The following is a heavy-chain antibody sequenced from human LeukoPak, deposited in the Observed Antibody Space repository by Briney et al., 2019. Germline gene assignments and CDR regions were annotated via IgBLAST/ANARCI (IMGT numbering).Heavy chain of an antibody. V-gene: IGHV3-48*03. CDR3: AKDLYDSSGYWTFDY. CDR1: GFSFSSYE. J-gene: IGHJ4*02. D-gene: IGHD3-22*01. Sequence: SGGSLRLSCAASGFSFSSYEMNWVRQAPGKGLEWVSYISSRGSTIYYADSVKGRFTISRDNAKNSLYLQMNSLRAEDTAVYYCAKDLYDSSGYWTFDYWGQGTLVTVSS. CDR2: ISSRGSTI.